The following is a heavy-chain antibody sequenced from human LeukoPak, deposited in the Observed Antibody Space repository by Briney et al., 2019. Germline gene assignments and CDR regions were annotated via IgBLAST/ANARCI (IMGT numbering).Heavy chain of an antibody. J-gene: IGHJ4*02. CDR3: ARVRIVATGGDYFDY. V-gene: IGHV4-31*03. CDR1: GVSISSGGYY. Sequence: SETLSLTCTVSGVSISSGGYYWSWIRQHPGKGLEWIGYIYYSGSTYYNPSLKSRVTISVDTSKNQFSLKLSSVTAADTAVYYCARVRIVATGGDYFDYWGQGTLVTVSS. D-gene: IGHD5-12*01. CDR2: IYYSGST.